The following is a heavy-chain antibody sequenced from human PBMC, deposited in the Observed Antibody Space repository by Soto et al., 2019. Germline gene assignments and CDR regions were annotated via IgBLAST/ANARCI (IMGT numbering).Heavy chain of an antibody. V-gene: IGHV4-30-4*01. D-gene: IGHD1-1*01. CDR3: ARGNPVPLDY. CDR1: GDSISSGDYY. CDR2: IYYSGNT. Sequence: SETLSLTCTVSGDSISSGDYYWSWFRQPPGKGLEWIGCIYYSGNTYYNPSLKRRFSISVDTSKNQFSLQLSSVTVADTAVYYCARGNPVPLDYWGQGTLVTVSS. J-gene: IGHJ4*02.